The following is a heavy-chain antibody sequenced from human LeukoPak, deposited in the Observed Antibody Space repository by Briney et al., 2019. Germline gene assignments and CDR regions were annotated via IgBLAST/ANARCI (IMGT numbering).Heavy chain of an antibody. D-gene: IGHD5-18*01. CDR3: XXXXTGRNTAQDDY. V-gene: IGHV4-38-2*02. CDR2: IYYTGGT. CDR1: GYSISSGYY. Sequence: PSETLSLTCSVSGYSISSGYYWGWIRQPPGRGLEWIGSIYYTGGTLYNPSLKSRVSMSVDTSTNQFSLKLTSVTAADTAVYYXXXXXTGRNTAQDDYWGQGTLVTVSS. J-gene: IGHJ4*02.